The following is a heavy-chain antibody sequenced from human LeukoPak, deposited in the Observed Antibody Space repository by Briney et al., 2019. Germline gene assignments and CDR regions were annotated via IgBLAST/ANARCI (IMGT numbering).Heavy chain of an antibody. Sequence: GGSLRLSCAVSGFTFSSYSLNWVRQAPGKGLEWLSYISSTSSTIYYADSVRGRFTISRGNAKKSLYPQMNSLRDEDTAVYYCARANGMDVWGQGTTVTVSS. CDR1: GFTFSSYS. CDR2: ISSTSSTI. CDR3: ARANGMDV. J-gene: IGHJ6*02. V-gene: IGHV3-48*02.